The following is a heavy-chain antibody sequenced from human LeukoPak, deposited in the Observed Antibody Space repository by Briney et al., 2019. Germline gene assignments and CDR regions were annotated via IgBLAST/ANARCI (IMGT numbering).Heavy chain of an antibody. CDR1: GFTFSSYA. V-gene: IGHV3-30-3*01. CDR2: ISYDGSNK. D-gene: IGHD3-3*02. Sequence: GGSLRLSCAASGFTFSSYAMHWVRQAPGKGLEWVAVISYDGSNKYCADSVKGRFTISRDNSKNTLYLQMNSLGAEDTAVYYCARDIRDGDYDYYGMDVWGQGTTVTVSS. CDR3: ARDIRDGDYDYYGMDV. J-gene: IGHJ6*02.